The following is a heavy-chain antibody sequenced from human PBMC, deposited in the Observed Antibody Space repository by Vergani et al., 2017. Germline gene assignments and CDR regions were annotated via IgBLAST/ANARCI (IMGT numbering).Heavy chain of an antibody. CDR3: ARAPDLGSGWYGWFDP. Sequence: EVQLLESGGGLVQPGGSLRLSCAASGFTFSSYAMSWVRQAPGKGLEWVSSISSSSSYIYYADSVKGRFTISRDNAKNSMYRQMNSLRAEDTAVYYCARAPDLGSGWYGWFDPWGQGTLVTVSS. V-gene: IGHV3-21*01. D-gene: IGHD6-19*01. CDR1: GFTFSSYA. CDR2: ISSSSSYI. J-gene: IGHJ5*02.